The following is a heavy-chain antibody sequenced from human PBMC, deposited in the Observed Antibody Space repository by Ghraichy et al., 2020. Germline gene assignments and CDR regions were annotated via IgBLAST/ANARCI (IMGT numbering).Heavy chain of an antibody. J-gene: IGHJ4*02. Sequence: ASVKVSCKPSGDIFTAYRIHWVRHAPGQGLEWMGRIDPKIVGTNSAQRFQGRITLTRDTSITTVYLQLSSLRSDDTAVSYCARDRDDYGRDCWGQGTLVTV. V-gene: IGHV1-2*06. D-gene: IGHD4-17*01. CDR2: IDPKIVGT. CDR3: ARDRDDYGRDC. CDR1: GDIFTAYR.